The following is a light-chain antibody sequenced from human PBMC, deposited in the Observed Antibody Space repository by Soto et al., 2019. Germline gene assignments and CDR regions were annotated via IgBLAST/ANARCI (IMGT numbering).Light chain of an antibody. Sequence: EIVMTQSPATLSVSPGERATLSCRASQSVSSNLAWYQQKPGQAPRLLIYGASTSSTGIPARFSGSGSGTEFTISISSLQSEDFAVYYCQQYNNWPPDTFGQGTKLEIK. J-gene: IGKJ2*01. V-gene: IGKV3-15*01. CDR1: QSVSSN. CDR3: QQYNNWPPDT. CDR2: GAS.